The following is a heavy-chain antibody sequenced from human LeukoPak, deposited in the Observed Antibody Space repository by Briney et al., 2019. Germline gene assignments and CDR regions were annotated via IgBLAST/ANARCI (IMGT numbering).Heavy chain of an antibody. CDR1: GYSFTSYW. J-gene: IGHJ5*02. CDR2: IYPGDSDT. V-gene: IGHV5-51*01. Sequence: GESLKISCKGSGYSFTSYWIGWVRQMPGKGLEWMGIIYPGDSDTRYSPSFQGQVTISADKSISTAYLQWSSLKASDTAMYYCARHPDRLYCSSTSCYRIDPWGQGTLVTVSS. CDR3: ARHPDRLYCSSTSCYRIDP. D-gene: IGHD2-2*01.